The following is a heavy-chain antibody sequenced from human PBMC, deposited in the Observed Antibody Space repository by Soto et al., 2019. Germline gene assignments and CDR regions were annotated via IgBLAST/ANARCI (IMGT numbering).Heavy chain of an antibody. CDR2: IYYSGST. CDR1: GGSLSSYY. D-gene: IGHD6-19*01. J-gene: IGHJ6*03. V-gene: IGHV4-59*01. Sequence: SETLSLTCTVSGGSLSSYYWSWIRQPPGKGLEWIGYIYYSGSTNYNPSLKSRVTISVDTSKNQFSLKLSSVTAADTAVYYCARDSSGYDYYYYYMDVWGKGTTVNVSS. CDR3: ARDSSGYDYYYYYMDV.